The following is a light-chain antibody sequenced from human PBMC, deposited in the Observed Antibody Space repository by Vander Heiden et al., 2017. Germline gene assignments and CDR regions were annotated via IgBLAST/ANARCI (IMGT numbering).Light chain of an antibody. V-gene: IGKV3-11*01. CDR1: QSVSSY. CDR3: QHRSGWLPGT. Sequence: EIVLTHSPATLSLSPGEGAPLSCRASQSVSSYLAWYQHKPGQAPRLLIYEASNRATGIPGRFSGTGSGTDFTLTISSLEPEDSAVYYCQHRSGWLPGTFGPGTKVEIK. CDR2: EAS. J-gene: IGKJ1*01.